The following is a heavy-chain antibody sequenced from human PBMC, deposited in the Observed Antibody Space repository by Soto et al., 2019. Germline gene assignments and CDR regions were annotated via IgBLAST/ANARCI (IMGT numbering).Heavy chain of an antibody. J-gene: IGHJ5*02. V-gene: IGHV4-4*02. Sequence: LSLTCAVSGGSISSSNWWSWVRQPPGKGLEWIGEIYHSGSTNYNPSLKSRVTISVDKSKNQFSLKLSSVTAADTAVYYCAIAAAGKTYYYDSSGDWFDPWGQGTLVTVSS. CDR3: AIAAAGKTYYYDSSGDWFDP. D-gene: IGHD3-22*01. CDR2: IYHSGST. CDR1: GGSISSSNW.